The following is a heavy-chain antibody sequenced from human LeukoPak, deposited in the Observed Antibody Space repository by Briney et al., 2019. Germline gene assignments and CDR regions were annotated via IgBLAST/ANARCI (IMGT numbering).Heavy chain of an antibody. Sequence: GGSLRLSCVASGFTFDDYWMNWVRQAPGKGLEWVANIKQDGSEQYYVDSVKGRFTISRDNAKNSLYLQMNSLRAEDTAVYYCVRAGGAYSFNPRGQGTLVTVSS. V-gene: IGHV3-7*01. J-gene: IGHJ5*02. CDR2: IKQDGSEQ. CDR3: VRAGGAYSFNP. D-gene: IGHD5-18*01. CDR1: GFTFDDYW.